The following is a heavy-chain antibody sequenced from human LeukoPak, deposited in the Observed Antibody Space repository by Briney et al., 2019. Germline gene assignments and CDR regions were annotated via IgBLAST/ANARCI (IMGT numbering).Heavy chain of an antibody. CDR3: ARDPTYYYGSGSPPP. CDR1: GFTFSDYY. CDR2: IKQDGSEK. V-gene: IGHV3-7*01. D-gene: IGHD3-10*01. J-gene: IGHJ5*02. Sequence: GGSLRLSCAASGFTFSDYYMSWIRQAPGKGLEWVANIKQDGSEKYYVDSVKGRFTISRDNAKNSLYLQMNSLRAEDTAVYYCARDPTYYYGSGSPPPWGQGTLVTVSS.